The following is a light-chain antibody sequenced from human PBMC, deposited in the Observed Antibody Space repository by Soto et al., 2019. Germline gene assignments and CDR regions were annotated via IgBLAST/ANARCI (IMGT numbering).Light chain of an antibody. Sequence: EIVMTQSPATLSVSPWESATLSCRASQSVSSDLAWYQQKPGQAPRLLIYDASTRATGVPARFSGSGSGTDFTLTISSLQSEDFAVYYCQHYNYWPYTFGQGTKVDIK. CDR3: QHYNYWPYT. CDR1: QSVSSD. V-gene: IGKV3-15*01. J-gene: IGKJ2*01. CDR2: DAS.